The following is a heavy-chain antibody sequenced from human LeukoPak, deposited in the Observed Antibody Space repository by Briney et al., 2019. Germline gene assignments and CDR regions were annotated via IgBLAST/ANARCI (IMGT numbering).Heavy chain of an antibody. CDR3: ARSGVLNYYYYYYMDV. D-gene: IGHD3-10*01. V-gene: IGHV3-11*04. Sequence: GGSLRLSCAASGFTFSDYYMSWIRQAPGKGLEWVSYISSSGSTIYYADSVKGRITISRDNTKNSLYLQMSSLRAEDTAVCFCARSGVLNYYYYYYMDVWGKGTTVTVSS. J-gene: IGHJ6*03. CDR2: ISSSGSTI. CDR1: GFTFSDYY.